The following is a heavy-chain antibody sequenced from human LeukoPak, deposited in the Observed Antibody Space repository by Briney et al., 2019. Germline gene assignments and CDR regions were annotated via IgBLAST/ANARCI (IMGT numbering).Heavy chain of an antibody. Sequence: GGSLRLSCAASGFTFSTFGMHWIRQAPGKGLEWVAFIHHDGHNKQYFDSVKDRFTISRDNSNSMLYLQMNSLRPEDTGVYYCAKDRAFGYYFESWG. V-gene: IGHV3-30*02. J-gene: IGHJ5*01. CDR2: IHHDGHNK. CDR3: AKDRAFGYYFES. D-gene: IGHD3-3*01. CDR1: GFTFSTFG.